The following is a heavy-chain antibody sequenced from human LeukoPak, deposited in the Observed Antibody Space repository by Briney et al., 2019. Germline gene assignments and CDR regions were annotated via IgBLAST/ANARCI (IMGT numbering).Heavy chain of an antibody. CDR1: GGSISSSSYY. CDR3: ARLPPRYDYVWGNYFDY. CDR2: IYYSGST. V-gene: IGHV4-39*01. D-gene: IGHD3-16*01. J-gene: IGHJ4*02. Sequence: KSSETLSLTCTVSGGSISSSSYYWGWIRQPPGKGLEWIGSIYYSGSTYYNPSLKSRVTISVDTSKNQFSLKLSSVTAADTAVYYCARLPPRYDYVWGNYFDYWGQGTLVTVSS.